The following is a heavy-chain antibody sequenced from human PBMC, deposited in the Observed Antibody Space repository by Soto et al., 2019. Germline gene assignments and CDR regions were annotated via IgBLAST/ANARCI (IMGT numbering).Heavy chain of an antibody. D-gene: IGHD5-12*01. J-gene: IGHJ5*02. CDR3: VHTSGWLHTT. CDR1: GFSLSTSAVG. V-gene: IGHV2-5*02. Sequence: QITLKASGPTLVKPTQTLTLSCTFSGFSLSTSAVGVAWIRQPPGKALEWLALIYWDDDNRYSPSLKSRLTITKDTSNNQVILTMINVDPVDTATYYCVHTSGWLHTTWGQGTLVTVSS. CDR2: IYWDDDN.